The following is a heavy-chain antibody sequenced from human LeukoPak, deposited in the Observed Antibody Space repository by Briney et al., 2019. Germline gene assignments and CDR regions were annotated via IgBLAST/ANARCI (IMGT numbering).Heavy chain of an antibody. D-gene: IGHD3-10*01. V-gene: IGHV4-34*01. CDR1: GGSFSGYY. Sequence: PSETLSLTCAVYGGSFSGYYWSWIRQPPGKGLEWIGEINHSGSTNYNPSLKSRVTISVDTSKNQFSLKLSSVTAADTAVYYCARGLGNYYGPGSYYSDYWGQGTLVTVSS. CDR3: ARGLGNYYGPGSYYSDY. J-gene: IGHJ4*02. CDR2: INHSGST.